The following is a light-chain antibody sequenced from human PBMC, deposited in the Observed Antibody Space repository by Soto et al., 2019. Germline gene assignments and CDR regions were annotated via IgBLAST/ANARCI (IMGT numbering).Light chain of an antibody. Sequence: ESVLTQSPGTLSLSPGERATLSCRASQTVNSRYLTWYQHKPDQAPRLLIYGASIRATGIPDRFSGSRSGADFSLTITRLEPEDSAVYYCQQFDDSRPAFTFGQGTKLEI. CDR1: QTVNSRY. CDR2: GAS. V-gene: IGKV3-20*01. J-gene: IGKJ2*01. CDR3: QQFDDSRPAFT.